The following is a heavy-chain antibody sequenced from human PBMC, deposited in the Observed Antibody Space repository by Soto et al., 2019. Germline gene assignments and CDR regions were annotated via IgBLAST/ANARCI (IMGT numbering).Heavy chain of an antibody. Sequence: QVQLVESGGGVVQPGRSLRLSCAASGFTFSSYGMHWVRQAPGKGLEWVAVISYDGSNKYYADSVKGRFTISRDNSKNTLYLQMNSLIAEDTAVYYCATDRDWLENDSWGQGTLVTVSS. CDR1: GFTFSSYG. V-gene: IGHV3-30*03. D-gene: IGHD6-19*01. J-gene: IGHJ4*02. CDR2: ISYDGSNK. CDR3: ATDRDWLENDS.